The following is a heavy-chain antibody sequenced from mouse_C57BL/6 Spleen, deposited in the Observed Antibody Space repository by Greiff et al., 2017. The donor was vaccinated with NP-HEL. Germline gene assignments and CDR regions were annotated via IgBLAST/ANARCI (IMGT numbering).Heavy chain of an antibody. V-gene: IGHV2-2*01. D-gene: IGHD2-14*01. CDR2: IWSGGST. Sequence: VQLQQSGPGLVQPSQCLSISCTVSGFSLTSYGVHWVRQSPGKGLEWLGVIWSGGSTDYNAAFIYRLSICKDNSKSQVFFKMNSLKADDTAIYYCARKGEGTPMDYWGQGTSVTVSS. CDR1: GFSLTSYG. CDR3: ARKGEGTPMDY. J-gene: IGHJ4*01.